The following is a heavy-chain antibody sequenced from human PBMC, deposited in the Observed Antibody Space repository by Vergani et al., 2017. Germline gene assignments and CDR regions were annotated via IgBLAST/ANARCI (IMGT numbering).Heavy chain of an antibody. CDR3: ARVGGQQRVRGWFDP. D-gene: IGHD6-13*01. CDR2: IYYSGST. V-gene: IGHV4-59*01. Sequence: QVHLQESGPGLVKPSETLSLTCTVSGGSISSYYWRWIRQPPGKGLEWIGYIYYSGSTNYNPSLKSRITISVDTSKNQFSLKLSSVTAADTAVYYCARVGGQQRVRGWFDPWGQGTLVTVSS. CDR1: GGSISSYY. J-gene: IGHJ5*02.